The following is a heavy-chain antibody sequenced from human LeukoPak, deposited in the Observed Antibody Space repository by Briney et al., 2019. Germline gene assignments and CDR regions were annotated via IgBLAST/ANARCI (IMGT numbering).Heavy chain of an antibody. D-gene: IGHD3-3*01. J-gene: IGHJ2*01. V-gene: IGHV3-66*01. CDR1: GFTVSSNY. CDR3: ARDPGTSSSYYDFWSGYKSTGAVWYFDL. Sequence: GGSLRLSCAASGFTVSSNYMSWVRQAPGKGLEWVSVIYSGGSTYYADSVKGRFTISRDNSKNTLYLQMNSLRAEDTAVYYCARDPGTSSSYYDFWSGYKSTGAVWYFDLWGRGTLVTVSS. CDR2: IYSGGST.